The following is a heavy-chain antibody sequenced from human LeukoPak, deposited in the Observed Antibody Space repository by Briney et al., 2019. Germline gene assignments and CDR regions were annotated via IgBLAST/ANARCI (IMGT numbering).Heavy chain of an antibody. D-gene: IGHD3-9*01. J-gene: IGHJ4*02. V-gene: IGHV3-15*01. CDR2: IRSKIDGGTA. Sequence: GGSLRLSCAASGFTFSNAHMNWVRQAPGKGLEWVGRIRSKIDGGTADYAAPVKGRFTISRDDSRNTLYLQMNSLKTEDTAVYFCITVSVTVLTGGPVWGQGTLVTVSS. CDR3: ITVSVTVLTGGPV. CDR1: GFTFSNAH.